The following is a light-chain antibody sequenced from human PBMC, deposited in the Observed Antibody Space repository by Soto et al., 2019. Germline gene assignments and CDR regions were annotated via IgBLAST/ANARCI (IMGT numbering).Light chain of an antibody. CDR1: QSISSW. V-gene: IGKV1-6*01. CDR2: GAS. Sequence: IQLTQSPSTLSASVGDRVTITCRASQSISSWLAWYQHAPGKDPKCLIYGASILHSGVPSRFSGSGSGTDFTLTISSLLPEDFATYYCLQDFNYPITFGQGTRLEI. J-gene: IGKJ5*01. CDR3: LQDFNYPIT.